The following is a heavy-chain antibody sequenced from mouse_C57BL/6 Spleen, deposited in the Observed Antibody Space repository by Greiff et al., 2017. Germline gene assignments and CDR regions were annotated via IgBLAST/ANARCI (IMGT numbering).Heavy chain of an antibody. CDR3: ARESYYYGSSYYYAMDY. J-gene: IGHJ4*01. CDR2: INPYNGGT. CDR1: GYTFTDYY. V-gene: IGHV1-19*01. Sequence: VQLQQSGPVLVKPGASVKMSCKASGYTFTDYYMNWVKQSHGKSLEWIGVINPYNGGTSYNQKFKGKATLTVDKSSSTAYMELNSLTSEDSAVYYCARESYYYGSSYYYAMDYWGQGTSVTVSS. D-gene: IGHD1-1*01.